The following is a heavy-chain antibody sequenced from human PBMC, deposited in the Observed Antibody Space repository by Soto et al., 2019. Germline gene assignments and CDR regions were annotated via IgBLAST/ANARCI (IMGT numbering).Heavy chain of an antibody. D-gene: IGHD3-9*01. J-gene: IGHJ5*02. CDR2: ISAYNGNT. V-gene: IGHV1-18*01. CDR3: ARAGYDILTGYNWFDP. CDR1: GYTFASYA. Sequence: ASVKVSCKASGYTFASYAISWMRQAPGQGLEWMEWISAYNGNTNYAQKFQGWVTMTRDTSISTAYMELSRLRSDDTAVYYCARAGYDILTGYNWFDPWGQGTLVTVSS.